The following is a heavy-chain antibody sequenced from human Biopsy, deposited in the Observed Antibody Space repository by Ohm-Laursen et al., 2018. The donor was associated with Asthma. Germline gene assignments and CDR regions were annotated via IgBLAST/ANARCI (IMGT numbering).Heavy chain of an antibody. CDR1: GDAMSTSGSY. V-gene: IGHV4-39*02. J-gene: IGHJ2*01. D-gene: IGHD6-6*01. CDR3: ARSVSSSSYWYFDL. Sequence: TLSLTCVVSGDAMSTSGSYWGWIRQSPGKGLEWIGSIYYSGRTYYNPSLESRVTISADTSKNHFSLKVTSVAAADTAVYYCARSVSSSSYWYFDLWGRGDLVTVSS. CDR2: IYYSGRT.